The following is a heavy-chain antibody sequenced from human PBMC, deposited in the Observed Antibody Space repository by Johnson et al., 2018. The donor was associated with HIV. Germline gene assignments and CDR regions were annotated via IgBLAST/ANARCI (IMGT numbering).Heavy chain of an antibody. J-gene: IGHJ3*02. CDR3: AKGRWLQFDAFDI. CDR2: ISGSGGST. D-gene: IGHD5-24*01. CDR1: GFTFSSYA. V-gene: IGHV3-23*04. Sequence: VQLVESGGGVVQPGRSLRLSCAASGFTFSSYAMIWIRQAQGKGLEWVSGISGSGGSTDYADSVKGRFTISRDNSKNTLYLQMNSLRAEDTAVYYCAKGRWLQFDAFDIWGQGTMVTVSS.